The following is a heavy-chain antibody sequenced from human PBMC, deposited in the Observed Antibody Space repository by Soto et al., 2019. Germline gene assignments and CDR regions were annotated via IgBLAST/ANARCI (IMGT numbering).Heavy chain of an antibody. CDR3: AGGTYLDY. CDR1: GFYFNSYA. CDR2: IGANGDST. V-gene: IGHV3-23*01. J-gene: IGHJ4*02. D-gene: IGHD3-16*01. Sequence: VQVLESGGGLVQPGGSLSLSCAASGFYFNSYAMSWVRQAPGKGLEWVSHIGANGDSTYYADSVKGRFTISRDNSKNTVYLQMNSLRADDTAVYFCAGGTYLDYWGQGTLVSVSS.